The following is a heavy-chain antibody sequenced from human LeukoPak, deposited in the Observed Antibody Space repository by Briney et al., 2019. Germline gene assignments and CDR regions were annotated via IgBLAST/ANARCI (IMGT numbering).Heavy chain of an antibody. D-gene: IGHD1-26*01. CDR3: ARARSH. V-gene: IGHV3-48*03. Sequence: PGGSLRLSCSASGFTFSSYEMNWDRQAPGKGLEWVSSISGSGSTIYYADSVKGRFTISRDNAKNSLYLQMNSLRAEDTAVYYCARARSHWGQGTLVTVSS. CDR2: ISGSGSTI. J-gene: IGHJ4*02. CDR1: GFTFSSYE.